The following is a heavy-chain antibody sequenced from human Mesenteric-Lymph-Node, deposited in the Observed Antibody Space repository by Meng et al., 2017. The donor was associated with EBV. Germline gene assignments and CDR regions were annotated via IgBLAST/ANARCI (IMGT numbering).Heavy chain of an antibody. D-gene: IGHD6-13*01. CDR2: IHHSGNT. CDR1: GGSFSGYY. J-gene: IGHJ5*02. V-gene: IGHV4-34*01. Sequence: QVQLQQWGAGLLKPSETLSLTCAVYGGSFSGYYWSWIRQPPGKGLEWIGEIHHSGNTCYNPSLKSRITMSVDTSKNQFSLILNSVTAADTAVYYCARNTSSHPWFDPWGQGALVTVSS. CDR3: ARNTSSHPWFDP.